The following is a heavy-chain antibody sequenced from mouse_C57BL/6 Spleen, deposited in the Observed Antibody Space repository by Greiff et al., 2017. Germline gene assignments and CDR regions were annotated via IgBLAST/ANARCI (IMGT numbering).Heavy chain of an antibody. CDR3: ARNSWFTGHYYAMDY. J-gene: IGHJ4*01. CDR1: GFSLTSYG. V-gene: IGHV2-2*01. Sequence: VKLVESGPGLVQPSQSLSITCTVSGFSLTSYGVHWVRQSPGKGLEWLGVIWSGGSTDYNAAFISRLSISKDNSKSQVFFKMNSLQADDTAIYYCARNSWFTGHYYAMDYWGQGTSVTVSS. CDR2: IWSGGST. D-gene: IGHD2-2*01.